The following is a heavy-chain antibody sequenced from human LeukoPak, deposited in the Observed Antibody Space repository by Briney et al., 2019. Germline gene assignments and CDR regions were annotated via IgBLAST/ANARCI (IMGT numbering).Heavy chain of an antibody. Sequence: SETLSLTCTVSGGSISSYFWSWIRQPPGKGLEWIAYAHYSESTNYNPSLKSRVTISLDTSKNQFSLMLNSVTAADTAVYYCARGRRWDLLHAFDIWGQGTMVTVSS. CDR2: AHYSEST. J-gene: IGHJ3*02. CDR1: GGSISSYF. V-gene: IGHV4-59*01. D-gene: IGHD1-26*01. CDR3: ARGRRWDLLHAFDI.